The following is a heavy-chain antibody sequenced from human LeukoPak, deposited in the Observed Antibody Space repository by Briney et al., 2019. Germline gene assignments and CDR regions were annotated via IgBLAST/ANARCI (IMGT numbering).Heavy chain of an antibody. Sequence: GGSLRLSCAASGFSLSGYWMNWVRQVPGKGLVWVSRINSDGSITDYADSVKGRFTISRDTAENTLYLQMDSLGAEDTAVYYCAKDAQRGFDFSNSLESWGQGTLVTVSS. V-gene: IGHV3-74*01. CDR1: GFSLSGYW. J-gene: IGHJ4*02. CDR2: INSDGSIT. CDR3: AKDAQRGFDFSNSLES. D-gene: IGHD3/OR15-3a*01.